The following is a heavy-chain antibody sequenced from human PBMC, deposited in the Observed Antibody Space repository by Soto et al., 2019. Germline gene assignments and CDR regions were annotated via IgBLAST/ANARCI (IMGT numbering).Heavy chain of an antibody. D-gene: IGHD1-26*01. CDR3: AREGGNLNWFDP. J-gene: IGHJ5*02. V-gene: IGHV3-30*03. CDR1: GFTFNIHG. Sequence: GGSLRLSCAASGFTFNIHGMHWVRQAPGKGLEWVAAISYDGSYKYYTDSVKGRFTISRDYSMNTLYMQMNSLRAENTTVYYCAREGGNLNWFDPWGQGTLVTVS. CDR2: ISYDGSYK.